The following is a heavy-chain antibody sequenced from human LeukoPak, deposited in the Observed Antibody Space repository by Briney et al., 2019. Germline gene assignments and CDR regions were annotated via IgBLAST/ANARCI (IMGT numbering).Heavy chain of an antibody. D-gene: IGHD1-26*01. CDR3: ARSTSSSGRPLYYFDY. Sequence: ASVKVSCKASGYTFSSYYIHWVRQAPGQGLEWMGMIYCSGGTTNYAQKFQGRVTMTRDTATSTVYMELSSLRSEDTAAFYCARSTSSSGRPLYYFDYWGQGSLLTVSS. J-gene: IGHJ4*02. CDR2: IYCSGGTT. CDR1: GYTFSSYY. V-gene: IGHV1-46*01.